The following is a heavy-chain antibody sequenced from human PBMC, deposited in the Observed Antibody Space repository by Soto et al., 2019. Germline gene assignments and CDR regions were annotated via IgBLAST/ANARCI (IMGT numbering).Heavy chain of an antibody. Sequence: PSETLSLTCAISGDSVSSKTGAWNWIRQSPSRGLEWLGRTYYRSKWYNDYAVSVKSRITINPDTSKNQFSLQLNSVTPEDTAVYYCAREALPYYDFWSGLLSFDRWGQGTLVTGSS. V-gene: IGHV6-1*01. CDR2: TYYRSKWYN. CDR3: AREALPYYDFWSGLLSFDR. J-gene: IGHJ4*02. CDR1: GDSVSSKTGA. D-gene: IGHD3-3*01.